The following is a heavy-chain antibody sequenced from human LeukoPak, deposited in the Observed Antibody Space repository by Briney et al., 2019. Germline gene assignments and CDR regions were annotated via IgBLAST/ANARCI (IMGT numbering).Heavy chain of an antibody. CDR1: GGTFSSYA. D-gene: IGHD2-21*02. V-gene: IGHV1-69*06. CDR2: IIPIFGTA. J-gene: IGHJ4*02. CDR3: ARRQSRGGDFHLY. Sequence: ASVKVSCKASGGTFSSYAISWVRQAPGQGLEWMGGIIPIFGTANYAQKFQGRVTITADKSTSTAYMELSSLRSDDTAVYYCARRQSRGGDFHLYWGQGTLVTVSS.